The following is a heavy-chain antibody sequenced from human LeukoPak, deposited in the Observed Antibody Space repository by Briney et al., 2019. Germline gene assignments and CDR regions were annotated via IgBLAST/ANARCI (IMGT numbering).Heavy chain of an antibody. V-gene: IGHV3-30-3*01. CDR3: AKDLYYDSSGTH. D-gene: IGHD3-22*01. CDR2: ISYDGSNK. Sequence: GGSLRLSCAASGFTFSSYAMHWVRQAPGKGLEWVAVISYDGSNKYYADSVKGRFTISRDNAKNSLYLQMNSLRAEDTALYYCAKDLYYDSSGTHWGQGTLVTVSS. J-gene: IGHJ1*01. CDR1: GFTFSSYA.